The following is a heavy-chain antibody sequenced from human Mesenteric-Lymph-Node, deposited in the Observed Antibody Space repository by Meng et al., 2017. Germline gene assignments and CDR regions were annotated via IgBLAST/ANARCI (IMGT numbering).Heavy chain of an antibody. CDR1: GVTSSSYA. CDR2: IILNVGTA. Sequence: SAKVSCKASGVTSSSYAISWVRQAPGQGLEWMGGIILNVGTANYAQKVQGRVTMTTNESTSTAYMELSSLRSEDTAVYYCASAYCSSTSCYSYYYYGMDVWGQGTMVTVSS. D-gene: IGHD2-2*01. CDR3: ASAYCSSTSCYSYYYYGMDV. J-gene: IGHJ6*02. V-gene: IGHV1-69*05.